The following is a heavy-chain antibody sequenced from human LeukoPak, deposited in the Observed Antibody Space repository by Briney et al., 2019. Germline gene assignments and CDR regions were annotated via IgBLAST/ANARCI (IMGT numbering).Heavy chain of an antibody. CDR3: ARAMGSGSYSFDY. CDR1: GFTVSSNY. Sequence: SGGSLRLSCAASGFTVSSNYMSWVRQAPGKGLEWVSVIYSGGNTNYADSVKGRFTISRDNSKNTLYLQMNSLRAEDTAVYYCARAMGSGSYSFDYWGQGTLVTVSS. D-gene: IGHD3-10*01. J-gene: IGHJ4*02. V-gene: IGHV3-66*01. CDR2: IYSGGNT.